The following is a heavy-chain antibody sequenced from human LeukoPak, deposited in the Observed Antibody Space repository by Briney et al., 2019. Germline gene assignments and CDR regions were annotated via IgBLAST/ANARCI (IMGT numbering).Heavy chain of an antibody. CDR2: TSAYNGNT. Sequence: RASVKVSCKASGYTFTSYGISWVRQAPGQGLEWMGWTSAYNGNTNYAQKLQGRVTMTTDTSTSTAYMELRSLRSDDTAVYYCARGPYYGSGSWYNYYMDVWGKGTTVTVSS. CDR1: GYTFTSYG. J-gene: IGHJ6*03. D-gene: IGHD3-10*01. V-gene: IGHV1-18*01. CDR3: ARGPYYGSGSWYNYYMDV.